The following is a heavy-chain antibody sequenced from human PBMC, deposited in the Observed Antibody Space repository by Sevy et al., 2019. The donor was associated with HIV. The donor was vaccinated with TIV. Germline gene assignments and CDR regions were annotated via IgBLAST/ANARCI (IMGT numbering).Heavy chain of an antibody. CDR1: GFTFSNYA. CDR2: ITGSSTTI. V-gene: IGHV3-23*01. Sequence: GGSLRLSFAASGFTFSNYALTWVRQAPGKGLDWVSPITGSSTTIYYADSVKGRFTVSRDNSNNTLYLHINSLRAEDTAVYYCARDGLYGGNFEYFQHWGQGTLVTVSS. J-gene: IGHJ1*01. CDR3: ARDGLYGGNFEYFQH. D-gene: IGHD4-17*01.